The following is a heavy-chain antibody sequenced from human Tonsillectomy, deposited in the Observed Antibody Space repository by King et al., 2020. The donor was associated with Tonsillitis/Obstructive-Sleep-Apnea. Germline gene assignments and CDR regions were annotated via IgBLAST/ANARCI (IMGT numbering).Heavy chain of an antibody. Sequence: QLVQSGAEVKKPGASMKVSCKASGYTFTGYYMHWVRQAPGQGLEWMGWINPNSGGTNYAQKFQGRVTMTRDTSISTTYMKRGRLRSDDTAVYYCARDREPHYSYGSENDSFDIWGQGTMGTVSS. D-gene: IGHD3-10*01. V-gene: IGHV1-2*02. CDR3: ARDREPHYSYGSENDSFDI. J-gene: IGHJ3*02. CDR2: INPNSGGT. CDR1: GYTFTGYY.